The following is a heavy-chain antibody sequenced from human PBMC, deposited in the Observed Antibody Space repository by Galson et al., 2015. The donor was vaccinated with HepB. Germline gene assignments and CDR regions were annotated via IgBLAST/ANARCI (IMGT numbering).Heavy chain of an antibody. CDR1: GFPFSNYA. CDR2: ISYDGGIE. CDR3: AGPPSTLQLWFYGLDV. J-gene: IGHJ6*02. Sequence: SLRLSCAASGFPFSNYAMHWVRQTPDKGLQWLAVISYDGGIEHYANYVKGRFTISRDNSKNTLYLQMNSLRVEDTAVYYCAGPPSTLQLWFYGLDVWGQGTTVAVSS. D-gene: IGHD5-18*01. V-gene: IGHV3-30*01.